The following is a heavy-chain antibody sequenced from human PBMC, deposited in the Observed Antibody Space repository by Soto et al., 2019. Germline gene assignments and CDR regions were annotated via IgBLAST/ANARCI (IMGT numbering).Heavy chain of an antibody. Sequence: QVQLQESGPGLVKPSETLSLTCTVSGGSISSYYWSWIRQPPGKGLEWIGYIYYSGSTNYNPSLKSRVTIAVDTSKNQFSLKLSSVTAADTAVYYCARGGAWEPFDYWGQGTLVTVSS. CDR3: ARGGAWEPFDY. D-gene: IGHD1-26*01. J-gene: IGHJ4*02. V-gene: IGHV4-59*01. CDR2: IYYSGST. CDR1: GGSISSYY.